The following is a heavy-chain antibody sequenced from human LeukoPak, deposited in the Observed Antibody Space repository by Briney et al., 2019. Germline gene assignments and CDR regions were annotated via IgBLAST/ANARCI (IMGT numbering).Heavy chain of an antibody. J-gene: IGHJ1*01. CDR1: GYSYTNYW. CDR2: IYPGDSDT. Sequence: GESLKISCKGSGYSYTNYWIGWVRQMPGKGLEWMGIIYPGDSDTRYSPSFQGQVTISADKSISTAYLQWSSLKAPDTAMYFCATYAGRYSKYFQHWGQGTLVTVSS. D-gene: IGHD3-10*01. CDR3: ATYAGRYSKYFQH. V-gene: IGHV5-51*01.